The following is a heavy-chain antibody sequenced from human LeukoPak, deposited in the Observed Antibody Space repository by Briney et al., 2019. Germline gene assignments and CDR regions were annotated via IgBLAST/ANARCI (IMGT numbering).Heavy chain of an antibody. CDR3: ARGSDTMIVVVSLLGY. Sequence: GGSLRLSCAASGFTFSSYAMHWVRQAPGKGLEWVAVISYDGSNKYYADSVKGRFTISRDNSKNTLYLQMNSLRAEDTAVYYCARGSDTMIVVVSLLGYWGQGTLVTVSS. CDR2: ISYDGSNK. CDR1: GFTFSSYA. J-gene: IGHJ4*02. V-gene: IGHV3-30-3*01. D-gene: IGHD3-22*01.